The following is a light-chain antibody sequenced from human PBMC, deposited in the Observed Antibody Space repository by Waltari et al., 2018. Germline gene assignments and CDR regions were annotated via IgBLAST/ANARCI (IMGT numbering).Light chain of an antibody. V-gene: IGKV4-1*01. CDR2: WAS. CDR3: QQYYKSRT. J-gene: IGKJ2*01. Sequence: DIVMTQSPDSLAVSLGETATINCKSSQSVLYTSNNKSYLGWYQHKPGRPPKLLCYWASTRESGVPDRFSAGGSGTDFTLTISSLQAEDVAIYYCQQYYKSRTFGQGTKLEIK. CDR1: QSVLYTSNNKSY.